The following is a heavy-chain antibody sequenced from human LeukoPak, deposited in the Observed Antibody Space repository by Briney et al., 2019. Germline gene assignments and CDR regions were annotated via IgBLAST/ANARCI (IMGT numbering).Heavy chain of an antibody. D-gene: IGHD6-19*01. V-gene: IGHV3-74*03. J-gene: IGHJ2*01. CDR1: GFTFNIYW. Sequence: GGSLRLSCATSGFTFNIYWMQWVRQVPGKGLVWVSRIDSNGGGATYADSVKGRFTTSRDNGNNTMYLQMNSLRDEDTAVYYCARDAGYSSGWSHWYFDLWGRGTLVTVSS. CDR3: ARDAGYSSGWSHWYFDL. CDR2: IDSNGGGA.